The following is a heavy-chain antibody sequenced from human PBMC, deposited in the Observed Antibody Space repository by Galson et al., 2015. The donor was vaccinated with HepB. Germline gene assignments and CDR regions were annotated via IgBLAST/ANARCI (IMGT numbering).Heavy chain of an antibody. J-gene: IGHJ3*02. V-gene: IGHV4-39*01. Sequence: SETLSLTCTVSGGSISSSSYYWGWIRQPPGKGLEWIGRIYYSGSTYYNPSLKSRVTISVDTSKNQFSLKLSSVTAADTAVYYCARPHDPDYDFWSGYYSQPGGAFDTWGQGTMVTVSS. CDR1: GGSISSSSYY. CDR3: ARPHDPDYDFWSGYYSQPGGAFDT. CDR2: IYYSGST. D-gene: IGHD3-3*01.